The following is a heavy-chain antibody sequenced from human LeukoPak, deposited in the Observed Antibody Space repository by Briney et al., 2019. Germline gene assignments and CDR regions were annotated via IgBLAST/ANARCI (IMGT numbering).Heavy chain of an antibody. CDR3: ARDTTTTVTADYYYYMDV. CDR2: INWNGGST. V-gene: IGHV3-20*04. Sequence: GGSLTLSCAASGFTLDDYGMSWVRHAPGKGLEWVSGINWNGGSTVYVDSVKGRFTISRDNAKNSLFLHMNSLRPEDTAVYYCARDTTTTVTADYYYYMDVWGKGTTVTISS. D-gene: IGHD4-17*01. J-gene: IGHJ6*03. CDR1: GFTLDDYG.